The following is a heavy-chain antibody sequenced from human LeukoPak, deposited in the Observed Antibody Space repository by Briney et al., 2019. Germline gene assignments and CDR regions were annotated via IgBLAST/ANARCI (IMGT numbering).Heavy chain of an antibody. V-gene: IGHV3-30-3*01. CDR2: ISFDGSNK. CDR3: ARELVAAAGTGDY. Sequence: GGSLRLSCAASGFTFGSYVMHWVRQAPGKGLEWVAVISFDGSNKYYADSGRGRFTISRDNSKNTLYLQMNRLRAEDTAVYYCARELVAAAGTGDYWGQGTLVIVSS. D-gene: IGHD6-13*01. CDR1: GFTFGSYV. J-gene: IGHJ4*02.